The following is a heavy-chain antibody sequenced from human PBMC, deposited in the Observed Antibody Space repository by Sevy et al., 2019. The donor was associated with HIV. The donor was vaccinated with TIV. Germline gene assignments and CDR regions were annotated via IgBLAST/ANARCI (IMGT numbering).Heavy chain of an antibody. CDR3: ARARRVTTVYYYYGMDV. V-gene: IGHV1-2*02. J-gene: IGHJ6*02. D-gene: IGHD5-18*01. CDR2: INPKNDVT. CDR1: GYSFTDYY. Sequence: VSVKVSCKASGYSFTDYYMHWVRQAPGQGLEWMAWINPKNDVTNYAQKFQGRVTMTRDTSTSTAYMELTRLRSDDTAVYYCARARRVTTVYYYYGMDVWGQRTTVTVSS.